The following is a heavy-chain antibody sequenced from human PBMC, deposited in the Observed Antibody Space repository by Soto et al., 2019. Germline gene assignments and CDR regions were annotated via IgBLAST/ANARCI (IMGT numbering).Heavy chain of an antibody. CDR3: ARDGKDWGGQLPAPFDY. J-gene: IGHJ4*02. D-gene: IGHD3-16*01. CDR1: GFAFGTYW. V-gene: IGHV3-7*01. Sequence: EVQLVESGGGLVQPGGSLRLSCAASGFAFGTYWMSWVRQAPGKGPEWVANIKEDGSEKYYVDSVKGRFTISRDNAKNSRYLQMNSLRAEDTAVYYCARDGKDWGGQLPAPFDYWGQGTLVSVSS. CDR2: IKEDGSEK.